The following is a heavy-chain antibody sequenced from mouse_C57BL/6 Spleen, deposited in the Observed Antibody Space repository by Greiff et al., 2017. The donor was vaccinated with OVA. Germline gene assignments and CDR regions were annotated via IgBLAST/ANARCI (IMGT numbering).Heavy chain of an antibody. CDR3: ARHYDYYFDY. Sequence: QVQLKQPGAELVRPGSSVKLSCKASGYTFTSYWMHWVKQRPIQGLEWIGNIDPSDSETHYNQKFKDKATLTVDKSSSTAYMQLSSLTSEDSAVYYWARHYDYYFDYWGQGTTRTVSS. V-gene: IGHV1-52*01. CDR2: IDPSDSET. D-gene: IGHD2-4*01. CDR1: GYTFTSYW. J-gene: IGHJ2*01.